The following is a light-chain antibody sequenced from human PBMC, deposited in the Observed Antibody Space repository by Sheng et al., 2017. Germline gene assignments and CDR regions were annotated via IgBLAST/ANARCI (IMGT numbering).Light chain of an antibody. CDR3: QAWDSTTAV. CDR1: KLGNKY. Sequence: SYELTQTPSVSVSPGQTATITCSGDKLGNKYVFWYQQKPGQSPVLVIFQDNERPSGIPERFSGSNSGNTATLTISGAQAMDEADFYCQAWDSTTAVFGGGTKLTVL. CDR2: QDN. J-gene: IGLJ2*01. V-gene: IGLV3-1*01.